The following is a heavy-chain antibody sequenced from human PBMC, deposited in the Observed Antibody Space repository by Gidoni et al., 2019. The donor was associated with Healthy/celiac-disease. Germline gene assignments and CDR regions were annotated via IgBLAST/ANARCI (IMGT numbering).Heavy chain of an antibody. V-gene: IGHV3-21*01. CDR2: ISSSSSYI. CDR3: ARDRDSFDFWSGYYFRCAFDI. Sequence: SMNWVRQAPGKGLEWVSSISSSSSYIYYADSVKGRFTISRDNAKNSLYLQMNSLRAEDTAVYYCARDRDSFDFWSGYYFRCAFDIWGQGTMVTVSS. CDR1: S. J-gene: IGHJ3*02. D-gene: IGHD3-3*01.